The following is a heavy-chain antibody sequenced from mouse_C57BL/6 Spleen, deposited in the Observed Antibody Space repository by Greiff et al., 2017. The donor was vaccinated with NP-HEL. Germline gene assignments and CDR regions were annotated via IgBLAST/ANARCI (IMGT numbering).Heavy chain of an antibody. CDR2: ISYSGST. J-gene: IGHJ2*01. CDR3: ARYGNSSIYYYGSSYYFDY. V-gene: IGHV3-8*01. Sequence: EVQLQQSGPSLAKPSQTLSLTCSVTGYSITSDYWNWIRKFPGNKLEYMGYISYSGSTYYNPSLKSRISITRDTSKNQYYLQLNSVTTEDTATYYCARYGNSSIYYYGSSYYFDYWGQGTTLTVSS. CDR1: GYSITSDY. D-gene: IGHD1-1*01.